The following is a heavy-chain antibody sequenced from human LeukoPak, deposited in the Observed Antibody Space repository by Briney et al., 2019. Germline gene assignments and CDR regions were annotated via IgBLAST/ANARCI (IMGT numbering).Heavy chain of an antibody. CDR1: GFTFSSYE. CDR2: ISSSGNNI. J-gene: IGHJ3*02. D-gene: IGHD2-15*01. CDR3: ARDGYCRGGSCYSADAFDI. V-gene: IGHV3-48*03. Sequence: PGWSLRLSCAASGFTFSSYEMNWVRQARGKGLDWVPYISSSGNNIYYADTGKGRLTISSDKANNSLYLHINSLRDEDTAVYYCARDGYCRGGSCYSADAFDIWGQGTMVTVSS.